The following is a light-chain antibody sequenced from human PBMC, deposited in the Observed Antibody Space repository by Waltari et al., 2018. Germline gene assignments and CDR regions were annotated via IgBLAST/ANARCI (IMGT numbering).Light chain of an antibody. J-gene: IGLJ2*01. CDR2: GVT. CDR1: GHHIGAGYE. Sequence: QSLPTQPPPLSGAPGHRVTISCPGSGHHIGAGYEVHWYRQLPGNAPTLLIYGVTPRPPGVSDRFSGSQFDTSASLAIAGLPADGEADYYCQSYDTTLSVVFGGGTKLTVL. CDR3: QSYDTTLSVV. V-gene: IGLV1-40*01.